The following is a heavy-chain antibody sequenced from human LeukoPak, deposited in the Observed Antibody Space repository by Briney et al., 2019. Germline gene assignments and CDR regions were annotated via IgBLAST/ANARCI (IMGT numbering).Heavy chain of an antibody. D-gene: IGHD6-13*01. CDR2: ISSSSSYI. J-gene: IGHJ5*02. Sequence: GGSLRLSCAASGFTFSSYSMNWVRQAPGKGPEWVSSISSSSSYIYYADSVKGRFTISRDNAKNSLYLQMNSLRAEDTAVYYCARDLRISSSLRWFDPWGQGTLVTVSS. V-gene: IGHV3-21*01. CDR1: GFTFSSYS. CDR3: ARDLRISSSLRWFDP.